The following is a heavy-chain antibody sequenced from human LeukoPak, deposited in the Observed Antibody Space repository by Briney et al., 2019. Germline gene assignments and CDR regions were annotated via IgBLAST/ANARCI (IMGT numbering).Heavy chain of an antibody. V-gene: IGHV4-34*01. CDR3: ARGRTYYYGSGSYYNSRPYYYYGMDV. D-gene: IGHD3-10*01. CDR2: INHSGST. Sequence: SETLSLTCAVYGGSFSGYYWSWIRQPPGKGLEWIGEINHSGSTNYNPSLKSRVTISADTSKNQFSLKLSSVTAADTAVYYCARGRTYYYGSGSYYNSRPYYYYGMDVWGQGTTVTVSS. J-gene: IGHJ6*02. CDR1: GGSFSGYY.